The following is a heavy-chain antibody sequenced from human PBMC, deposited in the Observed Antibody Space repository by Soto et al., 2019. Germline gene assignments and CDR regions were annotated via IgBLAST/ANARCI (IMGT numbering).Heavy chain of an antibody. D-gene: IGHD6-13*01. V-gene: IGHV4-59*01. CDR3: TRGGSGYSSTWAAY. Sequence: SETLSLTCSVSGDTMTSYYWSWFRQPPGKGLEWIGYISHSGSTKYNPSLKSRVTMSMDTSRNQFSLRMTSVTSADTAFYYCTRGGSGYSSTWAAYWGQGTLVTVSS. CDR2: ISHSGST. CDR1: GDTMTSYY. J-gene: IGHJ4*02.